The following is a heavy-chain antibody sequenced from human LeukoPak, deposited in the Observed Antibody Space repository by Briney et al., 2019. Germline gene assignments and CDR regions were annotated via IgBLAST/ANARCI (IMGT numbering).Heavy chain of an antibody. V-gene: IGHV3-49*03. CDR2: IRRRAYGGIP. CDR1: GFTFGVYA. Sequence: PGGSLSLSCTASGFTFGVYAMGWFRQAPGGGRGWVGFIRRRAYGGIPKYAGSVKGRLTISTEEYNSFAYLQMNSLKAEDTAVYYCTKDQLLHGAYYMDLWGKGTTVSVSS. D-gene: IGHD2-2*01. CDR3: TKDQLLHGAYYMDL. J-gene: IGHJ6*03.